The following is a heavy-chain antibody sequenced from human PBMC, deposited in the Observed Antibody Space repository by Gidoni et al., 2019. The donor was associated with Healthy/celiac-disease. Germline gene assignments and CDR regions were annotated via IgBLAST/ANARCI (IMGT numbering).Heavy chain of an antibody. J-gene: IGHJ4*02. D-gene: IGHD6-13*01. CDR1: GFTFSNAW. V-gene: IGHV3-15*01. CDR3: TTDHTVGRIAAAVVEGFDY. CDR2: IKSKTDGGTT. Sequence: EVQLVESGGGLVKPGGSLRLSCAASGFTFSNAWMSWVGQAPGKGLGWVGRIKSKTDGGTTDYAAPVKGRFTISRDDSKNTLYLQMNSLKTEDTAVYYCTTDHTVGRIAAAVVEGFDYWGQGTLVTVSS.